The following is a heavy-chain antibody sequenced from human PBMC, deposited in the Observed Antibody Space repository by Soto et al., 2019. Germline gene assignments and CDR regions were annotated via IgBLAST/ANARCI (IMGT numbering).Heavy chain of an antibody. Sequence: EVQLTESGGGLVKPGGSLRLSCEGSGFNFRNFNMIWVRQAPGKGLEWVSSVSGSSSYIYYADSEKGRFTVSRDNANNLVFLQMNGLRPEDTAMYYCARDLRGHYGPWGQGTMVTVSS. CDR2: VSGSSSYI. D-gene: IGHD4-17*01. CDR3: ARDLRGHYGP. V-gene: IGHV3-21*06. CDR1: GFNFRNFN. J-gene: IGHJ3*01.